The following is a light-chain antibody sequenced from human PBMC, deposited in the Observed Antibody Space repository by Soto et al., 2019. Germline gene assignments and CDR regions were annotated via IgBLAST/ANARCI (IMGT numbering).Light chain of an antibody. CDR1: SSNIGAGYD. CDR2: GNT. Sequence: QSVLTQPPSVSGAPGQRVTISCTGRSSNIGAGYDVNWYQQLPGTAPKLLIYGNTNRPSGVPDRFSGSKSGTSGSLAISGLQTEDEAEYYCQSWDTSLSGSVFGGGTQLTVL. CDR3: QSWDTSLSGSV. J-gene: IGLJ2*01. V-gene: IGLV1-40*01.